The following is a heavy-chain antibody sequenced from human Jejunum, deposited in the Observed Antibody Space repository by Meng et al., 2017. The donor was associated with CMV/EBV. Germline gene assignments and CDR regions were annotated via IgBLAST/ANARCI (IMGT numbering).Heavy chain of an antibody. J-gene: IGHJ4*02. CDR1: GFRFDNYW. Sequence: GFRFDNYWMTWVRQAPEKGLEWVANIKEDGSEKNYVDSVKGRFTISRDNSNNLVHLQMSDLRAEDTSVYYCARWGGEGSTSGLDSWGQGTLVTVSS. CDR3: ARWGGEGSTSGLDS. CDR2: IKEDGSEK. V-gene: IGHV3-7*01. D-gene: IGHD2/OR15-2a*01.